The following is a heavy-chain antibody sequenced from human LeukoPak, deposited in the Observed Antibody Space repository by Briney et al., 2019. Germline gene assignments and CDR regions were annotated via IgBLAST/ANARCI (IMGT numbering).Heavy chain of an antibody. J-gene: IGHJ4*02. CDR1: GYTLTGYY. CDR3: ARDYCGGDCFPDY. D-gene: IGHD2-21*02. CDR2: INPNSGDT. V-gene: IGHV1-2*06. Sequence: ASVKVSCKASGYTLTGYYVHWVRQAPGQGLEWMGRINPNSGDTNYAQKFQGRVTMTRDTSISTAYMELSRLRSDDTAVYYCARDYCGGDCFPDYWGQGTLVTVSS.